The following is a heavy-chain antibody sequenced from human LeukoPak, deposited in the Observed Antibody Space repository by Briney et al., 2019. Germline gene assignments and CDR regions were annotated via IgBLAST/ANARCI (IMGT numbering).Heavy chain of an antibody. CDR3: ARVRGMDDSSGYYHYYFDY. CDR1: GGSISSSSYY. J-gene: IGHJ4*02. V-gene: IGHV4-39*07. D-gene: IGHD3-22*01. Sequence: PSETLSLTCTVSGGSISSSSYYWGWIRQPPGKGLEWIGSIYYSGSTYYNPSLKSRVTISVDTSKNQFSLKLSSVTAADTAVYYCARVRGMDDSSGYYHYYFDYWGQGTLVTVSS. CDR2: IYYSGST.